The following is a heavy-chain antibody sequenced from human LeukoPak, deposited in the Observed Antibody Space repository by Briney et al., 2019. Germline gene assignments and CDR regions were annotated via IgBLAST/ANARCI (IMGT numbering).Heavy chain of an antibody. CDR1: GFTFSSYS. D-gene: IGHD2-21*01. J-gene: IGHJ3*02. V-gene: IGHV3-21*01. Sequence: PGGSLRLSCAASGFTFSSYSMNWVRQAPGKGLEWVSSISGSSSYIYYADSVKGRFTISRDNAKNSLYLQMNSLRAEDTAVYYCARWHSEAFDIWGQGTMVTVSS. CDR2: ISGSSSYI. CDR3: ARWHSEAFDI.